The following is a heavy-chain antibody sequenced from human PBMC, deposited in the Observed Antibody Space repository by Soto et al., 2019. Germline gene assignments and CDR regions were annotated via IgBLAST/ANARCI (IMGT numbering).Heavy chain of an antibody. V-gene: IGHV4-31*03. CDR3: ARGGLTTVTIYYYYYMDV. Sequence: SETLSLTCTVSGGSISSGGYYWSWIRQHPGKGLEWIGYIYYSGSTYYNPSLKSRVTISVDTSKNQFSLKLSSVTAADTAVYYCARGGLTTVTIYYYYYMDVWGKGTTVTVS. CDR2: IYYSGST. J-gene: IGHJ6*03. D-gene: IGHD4-17*01. CDR1: GGSISSGGYY.